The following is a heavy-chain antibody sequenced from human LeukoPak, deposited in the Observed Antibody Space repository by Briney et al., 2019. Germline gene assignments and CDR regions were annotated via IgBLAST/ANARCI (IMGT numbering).Heavy chain of an antibody. CDR3: AEYCSGGSCYGAGYGMDV. J-gene: IGHJ6*02. CDR1: GGSFSGYY. Sequence: PSETLSLTCAVYGGSFSGYYWSWIRKPPGKGLEWIGEINHSGSTNYNPSLKSRVTISVDTSKNQFSLKLSSVTAADTAVYYCAEYCSGGSCYGAGYGMDVWGQGTTVTVSS. D-gene: IGHD2-15*01. CDR2: INHSGST. V-gene: IGHV4-34*01.